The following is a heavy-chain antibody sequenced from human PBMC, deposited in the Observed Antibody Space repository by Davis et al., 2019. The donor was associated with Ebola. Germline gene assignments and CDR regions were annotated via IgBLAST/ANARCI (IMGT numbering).Heavy chain of an antibody. J-gene: IGHJ4*02. D-gene: IGHD3-3*01. Sequence: AASVKVSCKASGYTFTSYGISWVRQAPGQGLEWMGWISAYNGNTNYAQKLQGRVTMTTDTSTSTAYMEVGSLRAEDTAVYYCARAREGDFWSGDFDYWGQGTLATVSS. CDR3: ARAREGDFWSGDFDY. CDR2: ISAYNGNT. CDR1: GYTFTSYG. V-gene: IGHV1-18*04.